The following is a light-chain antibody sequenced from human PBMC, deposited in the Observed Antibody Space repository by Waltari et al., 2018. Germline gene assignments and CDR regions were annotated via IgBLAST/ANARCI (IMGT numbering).Light chain of an antibody. V-gene: IGLV2-11*01. Sequence: QSALPQPRSVSGSPGQSVTISCTGISSDVGRYDYVPWYQQHPGKAPKLVIYNVSKRPSGVPDRVSGSKSGNTASLTISGLQAEDEGDYYCCSYAAASHWVFGGGTKLTVL. CDR3: CSYAAASHWV. CDR2: NVS. J-gene: IGLJ3*02. CDR1: SSDVGRYDY.